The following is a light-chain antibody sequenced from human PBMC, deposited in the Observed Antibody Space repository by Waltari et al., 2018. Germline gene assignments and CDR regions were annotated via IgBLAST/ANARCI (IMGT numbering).Light chain of an antibody. CDR1: SLRTSY. CDR3: HSRKGRDNQVV. J-gene: IGLJ3*02. Sequence: SSELTQGPDVSVALGQTVKIKCQGDSLRTSYASWYQVKPGQAPVLVLFGKEKRPSGIPDRISGYSSGTTSSLTITGAQAEDEADYYCHSRKGRDNQVVFGGGTKLTVL. V-gene: IGLV3-19*01. CDR2: GKE.